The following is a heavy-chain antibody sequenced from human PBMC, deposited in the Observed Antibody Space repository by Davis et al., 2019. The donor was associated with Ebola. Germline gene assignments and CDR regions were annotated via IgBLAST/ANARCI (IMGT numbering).Heavy chain of an antibody. Sequence: GESLKISCAASGISFSSYSMNWVRQAPGKGLEWVSYISSSSSTIYYADSVKGRFTISRDNSKNTLYLQMNSLRAEDTAVYYCAILAVRGLDYWGRGTLVTVSS. CDR2: ISSSSSTI. CDR3: AILAVRGLDY. V-gene: IGHV3-48*01. D-gene: IGHD6-19*01. J-gene: IGHJ4*02. CDR1: GISFSSYS.